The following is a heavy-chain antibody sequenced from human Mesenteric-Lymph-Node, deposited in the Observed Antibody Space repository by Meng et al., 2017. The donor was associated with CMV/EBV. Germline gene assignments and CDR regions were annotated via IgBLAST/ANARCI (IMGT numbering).Heavy chain of an antibody. CDR2: IYSGGSRT. Sequence: GGSLRLSCAASGFRFDDYGMSWVRQAPGKGLEWVSVIYSGGSRTYNADSVKGRFTISRENSKNTLCLQMNSLRAEDTAVYYCATLKGYGMDVWGQGTTVTVSS. J-gene: IGHJ6*02. V-gene: IGHV3-23*03. CDR1: GFRFDDYG. CDR3: ATLKGYGMDV.